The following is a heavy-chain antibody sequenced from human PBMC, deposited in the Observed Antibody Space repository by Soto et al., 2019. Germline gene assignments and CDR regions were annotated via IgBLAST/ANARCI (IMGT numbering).Heavy chain of an antibody. V-gene: IGHV1-3*01. D-gene: IGHD2-2*01. CDR1: RYTFTSYS. J-gene: IGHJ6*03. Sequence: GPSVKVFCKASRYTFTSYSMHWVRQAPGQRLEWMGWINAGNGNTNYSQKFQGRVTITRDTSVSTAYMELSSLRSEDTAVYYCARGAQIPAAIGDYYYYMAVRGKGTTVTVSS. CDR2: INAGNGNT. CDR3: ARGAQIPAAIGDYYYYMAV.